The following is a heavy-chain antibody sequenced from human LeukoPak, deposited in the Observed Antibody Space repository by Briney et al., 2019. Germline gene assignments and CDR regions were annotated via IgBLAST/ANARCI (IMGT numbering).Heavy chain of an antibody. D-gene: IGHD6-19*01. CDR1: GGSISSSSYY. V-gene: IGHV4-39*01. CDR2: IYYSGST. CDR3: ARSYSSGWYGIDY. Sequence: SETLSLTCTVSGGSISSSSYYWGWIRQPPGKGLEWIGSIYYSGSTYYNPSLKSRVTISVDTSKNQFSLKLSSVTAADTAVYYCARSYSSGWYGIDYWGQGTLVTVSS. J-gene: IGHJ4*02.